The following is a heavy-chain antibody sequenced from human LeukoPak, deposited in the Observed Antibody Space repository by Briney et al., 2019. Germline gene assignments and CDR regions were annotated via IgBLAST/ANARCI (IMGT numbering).Heavy chain of an antibody. CDR1: GFTVSSNY. CDR2: IYSGGST. CDR3: ARSPEAGYVWGLGYWYFDL. Sequence: GGSLRLSCAASGFTVSSNYMSWVRQAPGKGLEWVSVIYSGGSTYYADSVKGRFTISRDNSKNTLYLQMNSLRAEDTAVYYCARSPEAGYVWGLGYWYFDLWGRGTLVTVSS. D-gene: IGHD3-16*01. J-gene: IGHJ2*01. V-gene: IGHV3-53*01.